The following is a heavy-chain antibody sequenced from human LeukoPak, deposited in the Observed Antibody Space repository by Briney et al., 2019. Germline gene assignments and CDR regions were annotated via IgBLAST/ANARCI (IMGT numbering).Heavy chain of an antibody. V-gene: IGHV3-23*01. J-gene: IGHJ3*02. CDR3: ARDNYDYVWGSYRYDAFDI. CDR2: ISGSGGST. CDR1: GFTFSSNA. Sequence: GGSLRLSCAASGFTFSSNAMTWVRQAPGKGLEWVSAISGSGGSTYYADSVKGRFTISRDNSKNTLYLRMNSLRAEDTAVYYCARDNYDYVWGSYRYDAFDIWGQGTMVTVSS. D-gene: IGHD3-16*02.